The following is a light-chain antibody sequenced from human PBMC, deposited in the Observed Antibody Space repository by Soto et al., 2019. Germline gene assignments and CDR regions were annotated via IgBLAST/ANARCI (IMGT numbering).Light chain of an antibody. CDR1: QSVSSSY. CDR3: QQYGSSLLT. Sequence: EIVLTQSPGTLSLSPGERATLSCRASQSVSSSYLAWYQQKPGQAPRLLIYGASSRATGLPDRFSGSGSGTDFTLTISRLEPEDFAVYYCQQYGSSLLTFGGGPKVEIK. CDR2: GAS. J-gene: IGKJ4*01. V-gene: IGKV3-20*01.